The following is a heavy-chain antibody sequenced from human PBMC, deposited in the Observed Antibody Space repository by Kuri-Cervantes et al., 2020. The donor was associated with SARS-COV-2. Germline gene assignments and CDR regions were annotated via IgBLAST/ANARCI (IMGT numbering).Heavy chain of an antibody. CDR3: AREGYCSSTSSSRGYYYYYMDV. CDR1: GFTFSSYS. V-gene: IGHV3-21*01. J-gene: IGHJ6*03. Sequence: GESLKISCAASGFTFSSYSMNWVRQAPGKGLEWVSSISSSSSYIYYADSVKGRFTISRDNAKNSLYLQMNSLRAEDTAVYYCAREGYCSSTSSSRGYYYYYMDVLGKGTTVTVSS. CDR2: ISSSSSYI. D-gene: IGHD2-2*01.